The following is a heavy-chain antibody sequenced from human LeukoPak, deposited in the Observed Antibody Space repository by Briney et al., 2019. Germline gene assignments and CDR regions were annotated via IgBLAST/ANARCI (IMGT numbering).Heavy chain of an antibody. CDR3: ARDNAVVVPAAIGRRSYYYGMDV. CDR1: GGSISSYY. CDR2: IYYSGST. Sequence: KPSETLSLTCTVSGGSISSYYWSWIRQPPGKGLEWIGYIYYSGSTNYNPSLKSRVTISVDTSKNQFSLKLSSVTAADTAVYYCARDNAVVVPAAIGRRSYYYGMDVWGQGTTVTVSS. J-gene: IGHJ6*02. D-gene: IGHD2-2*01. V-gene: IGHV4-59*01.